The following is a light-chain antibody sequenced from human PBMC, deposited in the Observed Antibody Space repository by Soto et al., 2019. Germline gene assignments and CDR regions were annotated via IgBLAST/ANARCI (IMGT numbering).Light chain of an antibody. CDR2: DAS. CDR1: QSITNW. J-gene: IGKJ1*01. CDR3: QHYNSYSEA. V-gene: IGKV1-5*01. Sequence: IQITLSPSTLSASVGDRVTLTCLASQSITNWLAWYQQKPGKAPKLLIYDASSLKSGVPSRFSGSGSGTEFTLTISSLQPDDFATYYCQHYNSYSEAFGQGTKVDI.